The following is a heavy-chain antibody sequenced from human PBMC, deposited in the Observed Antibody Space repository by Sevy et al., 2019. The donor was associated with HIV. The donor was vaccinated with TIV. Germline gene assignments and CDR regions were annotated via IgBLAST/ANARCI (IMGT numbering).Heavy chain of an antibody. D-gene: IGHD6-19*01. Sequence: GGCLRLSCAASGFTFSSYAMHWVRQAPGKGLEWVAVISYDGSNKYYADAVKGRFTISRDNSKNTLYLQMNSLRAEDTAVYYCARDIAVADYFDYWGQGTLVTVSS. J-gene: IGHJ4*02. CDR1: GFTFSSYA. CDR2: ISYDGSNK. CDR3: ARDIAVADYFDY. V-gene: IGHV3-30-3*01.